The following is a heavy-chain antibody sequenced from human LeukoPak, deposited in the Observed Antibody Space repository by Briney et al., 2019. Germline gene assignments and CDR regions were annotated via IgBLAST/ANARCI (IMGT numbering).Heavy chain of an antibody. D-gene: IGHD3-22*01. V-gene: IGHV4-30-4*01. Sequence: PSETLSLTCTVSGGSISSGDYYWSWIRQPPGKGLEWIGYIYYSGSTYYNPSLKSRVTISVDTSKNQFSLKLSSVTAADTAVYYCARDSNDSSGYYSTRYFDYWGRGTLVTVSS. CDR1: GGSISSGDYY. J-gene: IGHJ4*02. CDR3: ARDSNDSSGYYSTRYFDY. CDR2: IYYSGST.